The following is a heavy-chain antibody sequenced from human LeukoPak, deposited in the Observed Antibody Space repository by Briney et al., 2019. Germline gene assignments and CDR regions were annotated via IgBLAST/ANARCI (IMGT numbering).Heavy chain of an antibody. CDR1: GFTFSSYA. D-gene: IGHD5/OR15-5a*01. CDR2: INANGIGT. Sequence: GGSLRLSCAASGFTFSSYAMSWVRQAPGKGLEWVSAINANGIGTFHADSVKGRFTISRDNSKNTLFLQMSSLRAEDTALYYCAKHPVSGNFDYWGQGALVTVSS. J-gene: IGHJ4*02. V-gene: IGHV3-23*01. CDR3: AKHPVSGNFDY.